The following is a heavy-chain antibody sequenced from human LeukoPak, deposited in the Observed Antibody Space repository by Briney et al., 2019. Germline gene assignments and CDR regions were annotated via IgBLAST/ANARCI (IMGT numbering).Heavy chain of an antibody. J-gene: IGHJ4*02. V-gene: IGHV3-7*04. D-gene: IGHD3-3*01. Sequence: PGGSLRLSCAASGFTFSKSWMSWVRQTPEKGLEWVANIKEDGSAKYYVDSVKGRFTISRDNAKNSLYLQMNSLRVEDTAVYYCAKDDEGYYWGQGALVTVSS. CDR3: AKDDEGYY. CDR1: GFTFSKSW. CDR2: IKEDGSAK.